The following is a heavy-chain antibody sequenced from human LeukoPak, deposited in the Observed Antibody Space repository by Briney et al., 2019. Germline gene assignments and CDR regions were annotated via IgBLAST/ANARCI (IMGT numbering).Heavy chain of an antibody. V-gene: IGHV4-61*02. Sequence: SETLSLTCTVSGGSISSGSYYWSWIRQPAGKGLEWIGRIYTSGSTNYNPSLKSRVTISVDTSKNQFSLKLSSVTAADTAVYYCARGSDYLDAFDIWGQGTMVTVSS. D-gene: IGHD2/OR15-2a*01. CDR3: ARGSDYLDAFDI. CDR1: GGSISSGSYY. CDR2: IYTSGST. J-gene: IGHJ3*02.